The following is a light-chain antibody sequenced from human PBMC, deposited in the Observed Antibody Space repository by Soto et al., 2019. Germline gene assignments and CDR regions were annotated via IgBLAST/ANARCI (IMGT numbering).Light chain of an antibody. CDR2: GAS. V-gene: IGKV3-20*01. CDR3: QQYGSSPPWT. Sequence: ESVLSQSPGTLSLSPGERATLSCRASQSVNSSYLAWYQQKPGQAPRLLIYGASSRATGIPDRFSGSGSGTDFTLTISRLEPEDFAVYYCQQYGSSPPWTFGQGTKVDIK. CDR1: QSVNSSY. J-gene: IGKJ1*01.